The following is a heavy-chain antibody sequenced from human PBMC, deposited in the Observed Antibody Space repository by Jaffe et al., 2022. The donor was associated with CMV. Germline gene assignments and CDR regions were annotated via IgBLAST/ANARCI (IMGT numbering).Heavy chain of an antibody. Sequence: QVQLQESGPGLVKPSETLSLTCTVSGGSISSYYWSWIRQPPGKGLEWIGYIYYSGSTNYNPSLKSRVTISVDTSKNQFSLKLSSVTAADTAVYYCARDSGYKTGYYYYYYMDVWGKGTTVTVSS. CDR1: GGSISSYY. CDR3: ARDSGYKTGYYYYYYMDV. J-gene: IGHJ6*03. D-gene: IGHD5-12*01. CDR2: IYYSGST. V-gene: IGHV4-59*01.